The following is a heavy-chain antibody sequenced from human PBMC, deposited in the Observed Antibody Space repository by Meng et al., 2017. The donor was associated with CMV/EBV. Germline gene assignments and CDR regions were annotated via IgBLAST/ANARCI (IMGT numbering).Heavy chain of an antibody. Sequence: QVQLVQSGAEVKKPGASVQVSCKASGYTFTSYAMHWVRQAPGQRLEWMGWSNAGNGNTKYSQEFQGRVTITRDTSASTAYMELSSLRSEDTAVYYCASAPTYNYYDSSGYFGYWGQGTLVTVSS. CDR2: SNAGNGNT. CDR3: ASAPTYNYYDSSGYFGY. CDR1: GYTFTSYA. V-gene: IGHV1-3*02. J-gene: IGHJ4*02. D-gene: IGHD3-22*01.